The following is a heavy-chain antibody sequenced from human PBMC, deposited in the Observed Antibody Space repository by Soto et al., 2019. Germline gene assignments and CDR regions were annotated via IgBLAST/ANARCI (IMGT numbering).Heavy chain of an antibody. CDR2: INVDGSAT. V-gene: IGHV3-74*01. J-gene: IGHJ4*02. CDR3: ARDRGSYNGIFDY. Sequence: EVQLVESGGGLVQPGGSRRLSCAVSGLTFSSSWMHWVRQAPGKGLVWVSRINVDGSATHYADSVQGRFTIYRDNAKNILYLQMTNLSAEDTAVYYCARDRGSYNGIFDYWGQGTLVTVSS. D-gene: IGHD2-15*01. CDR1: GLTFSSSW.